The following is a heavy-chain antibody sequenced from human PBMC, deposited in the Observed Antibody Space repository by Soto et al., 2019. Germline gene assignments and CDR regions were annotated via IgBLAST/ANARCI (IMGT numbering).Heavy chain of an antibody. D-gene: IGHD3-10*01. CDR3: ASGSARDVDY. CDR1: GGSFSKYS. V-gene: IGHV1-69*02. Sequence: QVPLVQAGAEVKKPGSSVKVSCKASGGSFSKYSISWIRQAPGQGIEWMGRIIPYLGVITYPQKFKGRVTISADEDTGTGHMELNSLGSDDTVTSFCASGSARDVDYWGQGSLITVS. J-gene: IGHJ4*02. CDR2: IIPYLGVI.